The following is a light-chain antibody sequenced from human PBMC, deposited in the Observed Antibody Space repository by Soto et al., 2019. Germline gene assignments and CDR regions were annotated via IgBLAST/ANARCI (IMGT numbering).Light chain of an antibody. CDR3: QQYGGSPPYT. V-gene: IGKV3-20*01. CDR2: GAS. J-gene: IGKJ2*01. Sequence: EIVLTQSPATLPLSPGERATLSCRASQNIGTYLGWYQQKPGQAPRLLIYGASSRATGIPDRFSGGGSGTDFTLTISRLEPEDFAVYYCQQYGGSPPYTFGQGTKLEIK. CDR1: QNIGTY.